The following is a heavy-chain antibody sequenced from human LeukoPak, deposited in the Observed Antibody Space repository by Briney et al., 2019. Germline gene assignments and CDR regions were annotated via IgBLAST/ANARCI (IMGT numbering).Heavy chain of an antibody. CDR3: ARDGGYCTSTSCYQDYYYYYYMDV. J-gene: IGHJ6*03. Sequence: PGGSLGLSCASSGFTFSSYAMHWVRQAPGKGLEWVAVISYDGSNKYYAVSVKGRFTISRDNSKNTLYLQMNSLRAEDTAVYYCARDGGYCTSTSCYQDYYYYYYMDVWGKGTTVTVSS. CDR2: ISYDGSNK. D-gene: IGHD2-2*01. V-gene: IGHV3-30*01. CDR1: GFTFSSYA.